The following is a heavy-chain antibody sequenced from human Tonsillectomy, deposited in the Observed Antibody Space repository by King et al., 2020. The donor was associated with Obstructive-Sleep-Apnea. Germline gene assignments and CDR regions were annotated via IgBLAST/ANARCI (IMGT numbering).Heavy chain of an antibody. CDR2: INPNSGGT. V-gene: IGHV1-2*04. J-gene: IGHJ3*02. Sequence: VQLVQSGAEVKKPGASVKVSCKASGYTFTGYHMHWVRQAPGQGLEWMGWINPNSGGTNYAQKFQGWVTMTRDTSISTAYMELRRLRSDDTAVYYCARELITDRLLWFGESREESAFDIWGQGTMVTVSS. D-gene: IGHD3-10*01. CDR3: ARELITDRLLWFGESREESAFDI. CDR1: GYTFTGYH.